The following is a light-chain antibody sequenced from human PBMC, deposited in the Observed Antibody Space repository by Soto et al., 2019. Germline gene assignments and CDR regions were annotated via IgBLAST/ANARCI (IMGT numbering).Light chain of an antibody. CDR2: DVS. J-gene: IGLJ1*01. Sequence: QSALTQPASVSGSPGQSITISCTGTSSDVGGYNYVSWYQHHPVKAPKLLIYDVSNRPSGVSNRFSGSKPGNTASLTISWLQPEDEADYYCCSYTTSNTRQIVFGTGTKVTVL. CDR1: SSDVGGYNY. V-gene: IGLV2-14*03. CDR3: CSYTTSNTRQIV.